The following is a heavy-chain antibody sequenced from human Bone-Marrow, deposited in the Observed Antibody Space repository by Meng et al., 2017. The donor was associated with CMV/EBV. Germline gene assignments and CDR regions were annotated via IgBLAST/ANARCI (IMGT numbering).Heavy chain of an antibody. Sequence: GESLKISCAASGFTFSSYGMHWVRQAPGKGLEWVAFIRYDGSNKYYADSVKGRFTISRDNSKNTLYLQMNSLRAEDTAVYYCANSPVALCWGQGTLVTVPS. CDR2: IRYDGSNK. CDR3: ANSPVALC. V-gene: IGHV3-30*02. J-gene: IGHJ4*02. CDR1: GFTFSSYG. D-gene: IGHD4-23*01.